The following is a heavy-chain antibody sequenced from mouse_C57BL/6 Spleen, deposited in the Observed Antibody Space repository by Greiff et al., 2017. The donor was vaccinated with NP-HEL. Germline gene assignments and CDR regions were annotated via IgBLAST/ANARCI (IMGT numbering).Heavy chain of an antibody. CDR3: ARGAGDAMDY. V-gene: IGHV1-42*01. J-gene: IGHJ4*01. Sequence: EVQLVESGPELVKPGASVKISCKASGYSFTGYYMNWVKQSPEKSLEWIGEINPSTGGTTYNQKFKAKATLTVDKSSSTAYMQLKSLTSEDSAVYYCARGAGDAMDYWGQGTSVTVSS. CDR2: INPSTGGT. CDR1: GYSFTGYY.